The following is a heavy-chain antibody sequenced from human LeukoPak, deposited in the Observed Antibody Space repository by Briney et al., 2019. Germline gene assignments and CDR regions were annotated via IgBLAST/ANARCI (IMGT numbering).Heavy chain of an antibody. V-gene: IGHV1-69*04. Sequence: SVTVSCKASGGTFSSYAISWVRQAPGQGREWMGRIIPILGIANYAQKFQDRVTITADKSTNPVYMELSSLRSEDTAVYYCARESFETGRSYAFGLWGQGTMVTVPS. CDR2: IIPILGIA. D-gene: IGHD3-9*01. CDR3: ARESFETGRSYAFGL. CDR1: GGTFSSYA. J-gene: IGHJ3*01.